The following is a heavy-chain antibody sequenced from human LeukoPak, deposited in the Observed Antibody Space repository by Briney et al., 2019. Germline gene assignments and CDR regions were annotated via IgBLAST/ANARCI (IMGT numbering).Heavy chain of an antibody. D-gene: IGHD5-24*01. CDR3: ARGLQETLAWLKALSAFDI. CDR1: GYTFTSYG. J-gene: IGHJ3*02. Sequence: ASVKVSCKASGYTFTSYGISWVRQAPGQGLEWMGWISAYNGNTNYAQKLQGRVTMTTDTSTSTAYMELRSLRSDDTAVYYCARGLQETLAWLKALSAFDIWGQGTMVTVSS. V-gene: IGHV1-18*01. CDR2: ISAYNGNT.